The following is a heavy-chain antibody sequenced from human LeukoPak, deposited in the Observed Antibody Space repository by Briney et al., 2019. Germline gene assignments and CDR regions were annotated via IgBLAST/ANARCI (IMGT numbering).Heavy chain of an antibody. J-gene: IGHJ4*02. CDR3: AREVVAAAGTVDY. CDR1: GFTFTTFW. CDR2: IYYSGST. V-gene: IGHV4-59*01. Sequence: GSLRLSCATPGFTFTTFWMHWVRQAPGKGLEWIGYIYYSGSTNYNPSLKSRVTISVDTSKNQFSLKLSSVTAADTAVYYCAREVVAAAGTVDYWGQGTLVIVSS. D-gene: IGHD6-13*01.